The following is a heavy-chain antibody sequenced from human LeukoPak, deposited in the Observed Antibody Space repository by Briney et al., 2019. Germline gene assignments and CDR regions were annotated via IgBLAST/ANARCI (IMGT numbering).Heavy chain of an antibody. J-gene: IGHJ4*02. CDR3: ARELLGLQADY. D-gene: IGHD5-24*01. Sequence: PGGSLRLSCAASGFTVSGSYMSWVRQAPGKGLEWISVVYSGDSTYYVDSVKGRFIISRDNSKNTLYLQMNSLRAEDTAVYYCARELLGLQADYWGQGTLVTVSS. V-gene: IGHV3-66*01. CDR1: GFTVSGSY. CDR2: VYSGDST.